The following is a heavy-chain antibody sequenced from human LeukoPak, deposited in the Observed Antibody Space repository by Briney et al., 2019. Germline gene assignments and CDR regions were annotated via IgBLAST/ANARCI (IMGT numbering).Heavy chain of an antibody. CDR3: ARGGRLGGQMWD. Sequence: SETLSLTCTVSGGSISSSSYYWGWIRQPPGKGLEWIGSIYYSGSTYYNPSLKSRVTISVDTSKNQFSLKLSSVTAADTAVYYCARGGRLGGQMWDWGQGTLVTVSS. V-gene: IGHV4-39*07. CDR1: GGSISSSSYY. CDR2: IYYSGST. D-gene: IGHD3-16*01. J-gene: IGHJ4*02.